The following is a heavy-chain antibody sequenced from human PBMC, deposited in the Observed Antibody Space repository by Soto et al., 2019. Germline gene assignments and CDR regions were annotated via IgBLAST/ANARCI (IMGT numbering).Heavy chain of an antibody. CDR1: GGSISSGGYY. D-gene: IGHD4-17*01. CDR3: ARSTVPERTWWFDP. CDR2: VHYSGST. J-gene: IGHJ5*02. V-gene: IGHV4-31*03. Sequence: QMQLQESGPGLVKPSQTLSLTCSVSGGSISSGGYYWTWIRHHPGKGLEWIGYVHYSGSTHYNPPLTSRVTMSVDTSENQFSLKLSSVTAADTASYYCARSTVPERTWWFDPWGQGILVVVSA.